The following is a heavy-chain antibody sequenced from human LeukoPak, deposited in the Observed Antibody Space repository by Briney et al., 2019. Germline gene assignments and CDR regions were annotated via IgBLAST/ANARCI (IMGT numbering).Heavy chain of an antibody. CDR1: GYTFTGYY. D-gene: IGHD1-26*01. Sequence: GASVKVSCKASGYTFTGYYMHWVRQAPGQGLEWMGWINPNSGGTNYAQKFQGRVTMTRDTSISTAYMELSRLRSDDTAVYYCARDYRIVGDFYYYYMDVWGKGTTVTISS. CDR3: ARDYRIVGDFYYYYMDV. V-gene: IGHV1-2*02. J-gene: IGHJ6*03. CDR2: INPNSGGT.